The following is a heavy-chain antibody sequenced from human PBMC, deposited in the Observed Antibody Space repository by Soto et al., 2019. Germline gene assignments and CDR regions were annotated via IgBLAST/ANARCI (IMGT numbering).Heavy chain of an antibody. CDR2: ISAYNGNT. Sequence: VASVKVSCKASGYTFTSYGISWVRQAPGQGLEWMGWISAYNGNTNYAQKLQGRVTMTTDTSTSTAYMELRSLRSDDTAVYYCARDRPIIVVPAGHYYYYGMDVWGQGTTVTVSS. CDR3: ARDRPIIVVPAGHYYYYGMDV. J-gene: IGHJ6*02. CDR1: GYTFTSYG. D-gene: IGHD2-2*01. V-gene: IGHV1-18*04.